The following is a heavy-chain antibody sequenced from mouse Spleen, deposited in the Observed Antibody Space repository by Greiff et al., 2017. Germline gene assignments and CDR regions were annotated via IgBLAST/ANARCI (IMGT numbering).Heavy chain of an antibody. D-gene: IGHD1-1*01. CDR1: VFSLTNSA. J-gene: IGHJ2*01. V-gene: IGHV2-4-1*01. Sequence: QVQLKESGPGLVAPSQCLSITCTVSVFSLTNSAVHWVRQSPGKGLAWLGVIWSDGITDYNAAFISRLSLSKDNSKSQVFFKMNSLQADDTAIYYCARNGLYYDYWGEGTTLTVSS. CDR3: ARNGLYYDY. CDR2: IWSDGIT.